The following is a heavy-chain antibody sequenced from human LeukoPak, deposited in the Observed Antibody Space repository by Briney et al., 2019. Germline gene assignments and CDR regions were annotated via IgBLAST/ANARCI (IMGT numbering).Heavy chain of an antibody. D-gene: IGHD2-2*02. CDR1: GFTFSSYS. V-gene: IGHV3-48*01. CDR2: ISSSSSTI. J-gene: IGHJ4*02. CDR3: AREDCSSTNCYNADY. Sequence: GGSLRLSCAASGFTFSSYSMNWVRQAPGKGLEWVSYISSSSSTIYYADSVKGRFTISRDNAKNSLYLQMNSLRAEGTAVYYCAREDCSSTNCYNADYWGQGTLVTVSS.